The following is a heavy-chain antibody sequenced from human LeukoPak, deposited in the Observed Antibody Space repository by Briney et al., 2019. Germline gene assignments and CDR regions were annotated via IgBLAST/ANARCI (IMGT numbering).Heavy chain of an antibody. D-gene: IGHD5-12*01. J-gene: IGHJ4*02. V-gene: IGHV4-61*01. CDR2: IYHSGST. Sequence: TSETLSLTCTVSGGSFSSGLYYWSWIRQPPGKGLEWIGYIYHSGSTKYNPSLKSRVTISVDTSKNQFSLKLSSVTAADTAVYYCARDGYSGNDGLWGQGSLVTVSS. CDR3: ARDGYSGNDGL. CDR1: GGSFSSGLYY.